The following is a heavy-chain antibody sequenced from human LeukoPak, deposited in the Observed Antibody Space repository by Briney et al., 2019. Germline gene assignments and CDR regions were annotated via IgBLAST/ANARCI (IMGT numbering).Heavy chain of an antibody. Sequence: PSQTLSLTCTVSGGSISSGGYYWSWIRQHPGKGLEWIGYIYYSGSTYYNPSLKSRVTISVDTSKNQFSLKLSSVTAADTAVYYCARFGRGLERGQFDYWGQGTLVTVSS. D-gene: IGHD3-10*01. CDR3: ARFGRGLERGQFDY. V-gene: IGHV4-31*03. CDR2: IYYSGST. J-gene: IGHJ4*02. CDR1: GGSISSGGYY.